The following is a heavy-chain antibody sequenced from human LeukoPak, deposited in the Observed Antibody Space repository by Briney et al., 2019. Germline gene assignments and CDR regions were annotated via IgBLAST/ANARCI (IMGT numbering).Heavy chain of an antibody. Sequence: GGSLRLSCAASGLSFSSYWMSWVHQAPGKGLEWVANIKQDEGEKYYVDSVRGRFTISRDNAKNSLYLQMNSLRAEDTAVYYCAREASLNYMDVWGKGTTVTVSS. J-gene: IGHJ6*03. CDR2: IKQDEGEK. CDR1: GLSFSSYW. V-gene: IGHV3-7*01. CDR3: AREASLNYMDV.